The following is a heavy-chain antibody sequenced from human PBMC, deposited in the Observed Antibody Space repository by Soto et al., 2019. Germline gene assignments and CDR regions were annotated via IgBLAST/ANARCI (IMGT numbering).Heavy chain of an antibody. J-gene: IGHJ3*02. V-gene: IGHV4-30-4*01. Sequence: QVQLQESGPGLVKPSQNLSLTCTVSGGSISSGDYYWSWIRQPPGKGLEWIGYIYYSGSTYYNPSLKSRVTISVDTSKNQFSLKLSSVTAADTAVYYCARADIAVADAFDIWGQGTMVTVSS. CDR1: GGSISSGDYY. D-gene: IGHD6-19*01. CDR3: ARADIAVADAFDI. CDR2: IYYSGST.